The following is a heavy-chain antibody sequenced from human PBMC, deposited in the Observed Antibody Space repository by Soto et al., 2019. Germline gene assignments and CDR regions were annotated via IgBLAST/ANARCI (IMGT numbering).Heavy chain of an antibody. D-gene: IGHD3-9*01. CDR2: ISSSSSYI. CDR1: GFTFSSYS. V-gene: IGHV3-21*01. CDR3: ARDWYDILTGYPYYYGMDV. Sequence: EVQLVECGGGLVKPGGSLRLSCAASGFTFSSYSMNWVRQAPGKGLEWVSSISSSSSYIYYADSVKGRFTISRDNAKNSLYLQMNSLRAEDTAVYYCARDWYDILTGYPYYYGMDVWGQGTTVTVSS. J-gene: IGHJ6*02.